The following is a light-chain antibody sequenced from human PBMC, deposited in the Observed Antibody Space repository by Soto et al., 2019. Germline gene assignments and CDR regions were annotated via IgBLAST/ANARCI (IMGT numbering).Light chain of an antibody. J-gene: IGKJ1*01. V-gene: IGKV3-20*01. CDR3: QQYDTSPWT. Sequence: PGERATLSCRASQSVSSSNLAWYQQKPGQAPRLLIYGASSRATGIPDRFSGSGSGTDFTLTISRLEPEDFAVYYCQQYDTSPWTFGQGTKVDIK. CDR2: GAS. CDR1: QSVSSSN.